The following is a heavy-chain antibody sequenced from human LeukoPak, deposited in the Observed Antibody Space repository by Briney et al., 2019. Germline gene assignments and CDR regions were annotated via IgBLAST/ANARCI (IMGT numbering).Heavy chain of an antibody. CDR1: GFTFSSYA. J-gene: IGHJ4*02. CDR2: ISGRGDRT. V-gene: IGHV3-23*01. CDR3: AKEQSSSGFFDY. D-gene: IGHD6-6*01. Sequence: AGSLRLSCAASGFTFSSYAMSWVRQAPGKGLEWVSAISGRGDRTYYADSVKGRFTISRDNSKNTLYLQMNSLRAEDTAVYYCAKEQSSSGFFDYWGQGTLVTVSS.